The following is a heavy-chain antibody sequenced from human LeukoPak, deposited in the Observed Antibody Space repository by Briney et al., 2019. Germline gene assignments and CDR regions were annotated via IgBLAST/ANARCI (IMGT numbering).Heavy chain of an antibody. V-gene: IGHV4-39*07. J-gene: IGHJ5*02. CDR2: IYYSGST. CDR3: AREGAGTNWFDP. Sequence: SETLSLTCTVSGGSISSSSYYWGWIRQPPGKGLEWIGSIYYSGSTNYNPSLKSRVTISVDTSKNQFSLKLSSVTAADTAVYYCAREGAGTNWFDPWGQGTLVTVSS. CDR1: GGSISSSSYY. D-gene: IGHD6-19*01.